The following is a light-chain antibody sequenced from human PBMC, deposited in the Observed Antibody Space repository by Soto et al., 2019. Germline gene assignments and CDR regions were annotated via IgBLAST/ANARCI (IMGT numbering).Light chain of an antibody. J-gene: IGKJ2*01. CDR3: QQCNDGPHT. V-gene: IGKV3-15*01. CDR2: GAS. Sequence: EIVMTQSPDTLSVSPGESATLSCRASQSVSSNLAWYQQKPGQAPRLLIYGASPRANGSPARFSGRGSATEFTLTISSLQSEDWAVYYCQQCNDGPHTFGQGTKLEIK. CDR1: QSVSSN.